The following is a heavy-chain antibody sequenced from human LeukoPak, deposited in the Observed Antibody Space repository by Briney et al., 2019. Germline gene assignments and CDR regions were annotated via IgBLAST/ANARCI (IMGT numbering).Heavy chain of an antibody. CDR3: ARDGGMTTVSVYYYYYGMDV. V-gene: IGHV1-46*01. CDR1: GYTFTSYY. Sequence: GASVKVSCKASGYTFTSYYMHWVRQAPGQGLEWMGIINPSGGSTSYAQKFQGRVTMTTDTSTSTAYMELRSLRSDDTAVYYCARDGGMTTVSVYYYYYGMDVWGQGTTVTVSS. D-gene: IGHD4-17*01. CDR2: INPSGGST. J-gene: IGHJ6*02.